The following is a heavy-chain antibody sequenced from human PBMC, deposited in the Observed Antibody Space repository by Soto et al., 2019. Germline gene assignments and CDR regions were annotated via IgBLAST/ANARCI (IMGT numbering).Heavy chain of an antibody. CDR2: ISGSGGST. D-gene: IGHD6-6*01. CDR3: AKAPSYSSSSSWFDP. Sequence: GGSLRLSCAASGFTFSSYAMSWVRQAPGKGLEWVSAISGSGGSTYYADSVKGRFTISRDNSKNTLYLQMNSLRAEDTAVYYCAKAPSYSSSSSWFDPWGQGTLVTVSS. J-gene: IGHJ5*02. CDR1: GFTFSSYA. V-gene: IGHV3-23*01.